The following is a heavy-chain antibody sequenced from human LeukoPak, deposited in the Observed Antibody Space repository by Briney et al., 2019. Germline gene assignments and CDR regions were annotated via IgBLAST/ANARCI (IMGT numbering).Heavy chain of an antibody. V-gene: IGHV3-21*01. Sequence: GGSLRLSCAASGFTFSSYEMSWVRQAPGKGLEWVSSISSSSSYIYYADSVKGRFTISRDNAKNSLYLQMNSLRAEDTAVYYCASKTWEVDYWGQGTLVTVSS. J-gene: IGHJ4*02. D-gene: IGHD1-26*01. CDR3: ASKTWEVDY. CDR1: GFTFSSYE. CDR2: ISSSSSYI.